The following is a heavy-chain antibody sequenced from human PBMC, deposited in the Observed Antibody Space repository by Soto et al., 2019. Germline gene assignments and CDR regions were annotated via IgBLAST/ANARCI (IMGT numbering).Heavy chain of an antibody. J-gene: IGHJ5*02. V-gene: IGHV4-31*03. CDR3: AREVIWFGEIKDGGMNWFDH. CDR2: IYYSGST. CDR1: GGSISSGGYY. Sequence: SETLSLTCTVSGGSISSGGYYWSWIRQHPGKGLEWIGYIYYSGSTYYNPSLKSRVTISVDTSKNQFSLKLSSVTAADTAVYYCAREVIWFGEIKDGGMNWFDHWGQGTLVTVSS. D-gene: IGHD3-10*01.